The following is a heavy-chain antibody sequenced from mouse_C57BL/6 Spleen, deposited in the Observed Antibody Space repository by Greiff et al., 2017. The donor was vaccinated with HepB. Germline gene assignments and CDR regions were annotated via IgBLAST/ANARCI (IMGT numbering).Heavy chain of an antibody. V-gene: IGHV2-2*01. J-gene: IGHJ4*01. CDR1: GFSLTSYG. CDR3: ARNKEDGNYAMDY. D-gene: IGHD2-1*01. CDR2: IWSGGST. Sequence: VMLVESGPGLVQPSQSLSITCTVSGFSLTSYGVHWVRQSPGKGLEWLGVIWSGGSTDYNAAFISRLSISKDNSKSQVFFKMNSLQADDTAIYYCARNKEDGNYAMDYWGQGTSVTVSS.